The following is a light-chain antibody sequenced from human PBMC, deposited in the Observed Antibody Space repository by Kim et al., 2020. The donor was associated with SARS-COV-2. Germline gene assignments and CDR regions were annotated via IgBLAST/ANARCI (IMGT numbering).Light chain of an antibody. J-gene: IGKJ5*01. CDR1: QSISSY. Sequence: ASVGDRVTITCRASQSISSYLAWYQQKPGKAPKLLIYAAFTLQSGVPSRFSGSGSGTEFTLTISSLQPEDFATYYCQQLNSYPITFGQGTRLEIK. CDR2: AAF. V-gene: IGKV1-9*01. CDR3: QQLNSYPIT.